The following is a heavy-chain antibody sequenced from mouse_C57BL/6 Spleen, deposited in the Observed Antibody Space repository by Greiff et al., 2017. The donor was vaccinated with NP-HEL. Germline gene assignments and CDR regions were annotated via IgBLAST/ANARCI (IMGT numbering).Heavy chain of an antibody. CDR1: GYTFTGYW. CDR2: ILPGSGST. J-gene: IGHJ1*03. CDR3: ARSRHYYGSSYRYFDV. D-gene: IGHD1-1*01. Sequence: VQLQESGAELMKPGASVKLSCKATGYTFTGYWIEWVKQRPGHGLEWIGEILPGSGSTNYNEKFKGKATFTADTSSNTAYMQLSSLTTEDSAIYYCARSRHYYGSSYRYFDVWGTGTTVTVSS. V-gene: IGHV1-9*01.